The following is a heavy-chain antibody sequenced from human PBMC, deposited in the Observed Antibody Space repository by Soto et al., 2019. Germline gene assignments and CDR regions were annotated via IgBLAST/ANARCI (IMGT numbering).Heavy chain of an antibody. CDR3: ATHPGGGGY. J-gene: IGHJ4*02. CDR2: IYSGGYT. D-gene: IGHD3-10*01. CDR1: GFTVSNNY. V-gene: IGHV3-53*01. Sequence: EVQLVESGGGLIQPGGSLRLSCAVSGFTVSNNYMSWVRQAPGKGLEGVSVIYSGGYTAYGDSVKGRFTISRDNSKNTPSLQMKARGAADPAVFSGATHPGGGGYWGQGTLVTVSS.